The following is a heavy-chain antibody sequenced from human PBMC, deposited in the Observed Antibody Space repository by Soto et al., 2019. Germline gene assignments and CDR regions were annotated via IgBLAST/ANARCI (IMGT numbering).Heavy chain of an antibody. D-gene: IGHD4-17*01. Sequence: QVQLVQPGAEEKKPGASVKVSCKASGYTFTTYPMHWVRQAPGQRLEWMGWINAGNGNTKYSQKFQGRVTITRDTSASTAYMELSSLRSEDTAVYYCARDRDYGDPYWHFDLWGRGTLVTVSS. CDR1: GYTFTTYP. J-gene: IGHJ2*01. CDR2: INAGNGNT. V-gene: IGHV1-3*05. CDR3: ARDRDYGDPYWHFDL.